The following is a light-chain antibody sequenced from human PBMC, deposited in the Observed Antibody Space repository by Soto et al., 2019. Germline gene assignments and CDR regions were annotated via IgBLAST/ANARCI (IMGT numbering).Light chain of an antibody. CDR1: QSISTW. CDR2: KAS. CDR3: QQYNAYPLT. Sequence: DIQMTLSPCTLSTSVGDRVTITCRASQSISTWLAWYQQKPGKAPKLLIYKASNLEGGVPSRFSGSGSGTEFNITISSLQPDDFATYYCQQYNAYPLTFGGGTQVDIK. V-gene: IGKV1-5*03. J-gene: IGKJ4*01.